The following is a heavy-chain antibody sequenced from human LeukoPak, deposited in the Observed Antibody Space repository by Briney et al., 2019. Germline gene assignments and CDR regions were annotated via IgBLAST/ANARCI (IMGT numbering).Heavy chain of an antibody. Sequence: SETLSLTCAVYGGSFSDYYWSWIRQPPGKGLEWIGEINHSGSTNYNPSLKNRVTISADTSKSQFSLKLSSVTAADTAVYYCAGFTVGTMCNYWGQGTLVTVSS. J-gene: IGHJ4*02. CDR3: AGFTVGTMCNY. CDR2: INHSGST. D-gene: IGHD1/OR15-1a*01. CDR1: GGSFSDYY. V-gene: IGHV4-34*01.